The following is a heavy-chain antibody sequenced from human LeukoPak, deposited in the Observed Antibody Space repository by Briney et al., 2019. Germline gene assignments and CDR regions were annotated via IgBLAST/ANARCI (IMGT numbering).Heavy chain of an antibody. V-gene: IGHV4-59*08. D-gene: IGHD4-17*01. Sequence: PSETLSLTCTVSGGSISSYYWSWIRQPPGKGLEWSGYIYYSGSTNYNPSLKTRVTISVDTSKNHFSLKLSSVPAADTAVYYCARQTYGADYWGQGTLVTVSS. J-gene: IGHJ4*02. CDR2: IYYSGST. CDR1: GGSISSYY. CDR3: ARQTYGADY.